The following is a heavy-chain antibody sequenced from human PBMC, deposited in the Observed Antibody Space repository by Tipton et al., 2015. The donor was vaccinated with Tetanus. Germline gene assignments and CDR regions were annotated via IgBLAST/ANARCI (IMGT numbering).Heavy chain of an antibody. CDR2: ISAYNGNT. CDR1: GYTFTSYG. D-gene: IGHD6-13*01. Sequence: QVQLVQSGAEVKKPGDSVKVSCKASGYTFTSYGISWVRQATGQGLEWMGWISAYNGNTNYAQKLQGRVTMTTDTSTSPAYMERRSLRSDATAVYYCARGGSSWSRGADAFDIWGQGTMVTVSS. CDR3: ARGGSSWSRGADAFDI. V-gene: IGHV1-18*04. J-gene: IGHJ3*02.